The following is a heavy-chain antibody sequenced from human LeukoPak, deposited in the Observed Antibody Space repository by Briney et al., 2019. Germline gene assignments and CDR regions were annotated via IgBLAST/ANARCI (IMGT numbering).Heavy chain of an antibody. CDR1: GFPFSSYN. CDR2: IRYDGSNK. CDR3: ARGPGIAVAGTPY. V-gene: IGHV3-30*02. Sequence: GGSLRLSCAASGFPFSSYNMNWVRQAPGKGLEWVAFIRYDGSNKYYADSVKGRFTISRDNSKNTLYLQMNSLRAEDTAVYYCARGPGIAVAGTPYWGQGTLVTVSS. J-gene: IGHJ4*02. D-gene: IGHD6-19*01.